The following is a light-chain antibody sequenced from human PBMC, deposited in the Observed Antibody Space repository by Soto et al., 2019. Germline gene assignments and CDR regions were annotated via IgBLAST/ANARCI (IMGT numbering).Light chain of an antibody. J-gene: IGLJ1*01. CDR2: DVS. CDR3: CSYAGSRTYV. CDR1: SSDVGAYKH. Sequence: QSALTQPPSASGSPGQSVTISCTGTSSDVGAYKHVAWYQQHPGKAPKLMIYDVSWRPSGVPDRFSGSKSGNRASLTVSGLQAEDEADYYCCSYAGSRTYVFGPGTKLTVL. V-gene: IGLV2-8*01.